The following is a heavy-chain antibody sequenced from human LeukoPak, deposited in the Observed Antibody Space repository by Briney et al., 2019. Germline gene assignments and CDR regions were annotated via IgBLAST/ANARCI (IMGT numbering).Heavy chain of an antibody. D-gene: IGHD6-6*01. V-gene: IGHV4-39*01. CDR1: GGSISSSSYY. Sequence: SETLSLTCTVSGGSISSSSYYWGWIRQPPGKGLEWIGSIYYSGSTYYNPSLKSRVTISVDTSKNQFSLKLSSVTAADTAVYYCARQEYSSSASDYWGQGTLVTVSS. J-gene: IGHJ4*02. CDR3: ARQEYSSSASDY. CDR2: IYYSGST.